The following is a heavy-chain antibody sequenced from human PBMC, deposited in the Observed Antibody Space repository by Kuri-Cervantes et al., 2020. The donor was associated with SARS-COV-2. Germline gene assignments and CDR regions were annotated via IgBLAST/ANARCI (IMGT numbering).Heavy chain of an antibody. D-gene: IGHD2-8*01. Sequence: GESLKISCVASGFTFNTYTMNWVRQAPGKGLEWISYITGDSSPIYYADSVKGRFTVSRDNAKNTLYLQMSSLRAGDTAVYYCARPDCTINGVCFMDVWGQGTTVTVSS. J-gene: IGHJ6*02. CDR1: GFTFNTYT. CDR3: ARPDCTINGVCFMDV. CDR2: ITGDSSPI. V-gene: IGHV3-48*01.